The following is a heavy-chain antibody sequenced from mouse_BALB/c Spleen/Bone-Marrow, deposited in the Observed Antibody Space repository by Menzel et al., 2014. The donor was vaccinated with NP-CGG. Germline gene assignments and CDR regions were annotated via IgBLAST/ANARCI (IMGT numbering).Heavy chain of an antibody. CDR3: ARWGTNVVDAWDY. D-gene: IGHD1-1*01. J-gene: IGHJ4*01. CDR1: GYTFTNFY. V-gene: IGHV1S56*01. CDR2: IYPGNIHT. Sequence: VQRVESGPELVKPGASVRISCKASGYTFTNFYIHWVKQRPGQGLQWIGWIYPGNIHTKYNEKFKGKATLTADKSSSTAYMQITSRTSEDSAVYVCARWGTNVVDAWDYWGQGTSGTVSS.